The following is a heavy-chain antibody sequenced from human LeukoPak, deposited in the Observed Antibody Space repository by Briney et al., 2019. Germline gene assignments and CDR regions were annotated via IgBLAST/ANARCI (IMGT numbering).Heavy chain of an antibody. CDR1: GGSFSGYY. Sequence: SETLSLTCAVYGGSFSGYYWSWIRQPPGKGLEWIGEINHSGSTNYNPSLKSRVTISVDTSKNQFSLKLSSVTAADTAVYYCARGLYDYVWGSYRTLAPFDYWGQGTLVTVSS. D-gene: IGHD3-16*02. V-gene: IGHV4-34*01. CDR2: INHSGST. J-gene: IGHJ4*02. CDR3: ARGLYDYVWGSYRTLAPFDY.